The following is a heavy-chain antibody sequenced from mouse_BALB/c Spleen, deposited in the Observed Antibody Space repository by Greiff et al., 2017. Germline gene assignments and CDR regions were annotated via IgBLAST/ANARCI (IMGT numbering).Heavy chain of an antibody. J-gene: IGHJ2*01. V-gene: IGHV1S135*01. D-gene: IGHD2-4*01. CDR2: IDPYYGGT. CDR1: GYSFTGYT. CDR3: ARNYDYDYFDY. Sequence: VQLKESGPELVKPGASMKISCKASGYSFTGYTMNWVKQSHGKNLEWIGNIDPYYGGTSYNQKFKGKATLTVDKSSSTAYMQLKSLTSEDSAVYYCARNYDYDYFDYWGQGTTLTVSS.